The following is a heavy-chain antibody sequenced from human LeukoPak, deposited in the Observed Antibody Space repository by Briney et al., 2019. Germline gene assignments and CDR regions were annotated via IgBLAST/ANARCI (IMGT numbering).Heavy chain of an antibody. V-gene: IGHV3-33*01. J-gene: IGHJ4*02. D-gene: IGHD2-2*03. CDR3: ARDMDIVVVPAAILDY. CDR1: GFTFSSYG. CDR2: IWYDGSNK. Sequence: GGSLRLSCAASGFTFSSYGMHWVRQAPGKGLEWVAVIWYDGSNKYYADSVKGRFTISRDNSKNTLYLQMNSLRAEDTAVYHCARDMDIVVVPAAILDYWGQGTLVTVSS.